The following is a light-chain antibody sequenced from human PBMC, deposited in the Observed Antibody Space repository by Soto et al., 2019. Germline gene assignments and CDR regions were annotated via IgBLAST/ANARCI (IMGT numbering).Light chain of an antibody. V-gene: IGLV2-11*01. Sequence: HSVLTQPRSVSGSPGQSVTISCTGTSSDVGGYNFVSWYQHHPGKAPKLMIYDVSKRPSGVPDRFSGSKSGSTASLTISGLQAEDEADYYCCSYAGSYTLVFGGGTKLTVL. CDR2: DVS. CDR1: SSDVGGYNF. CDR3: CSYAGSYTLV. J-gene: IGLJ3*02.